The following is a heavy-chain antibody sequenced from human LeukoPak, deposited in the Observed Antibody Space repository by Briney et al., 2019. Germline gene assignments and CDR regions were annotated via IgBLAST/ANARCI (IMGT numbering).Heavy chain of an antibody. Sequence: PSETLSLTCTVSDGSMTNYHWTWIRQSPGKAPEYIGYIYNIETTNYNPSLKSRVTVSVDMSKKQFSLRLNCVTAADTAVYYCARGSDGYRFDPWGQGILVTVSS. J-gene: IGHJ5*02. D-gene: IGHD5-18*01. V-gene: IGHV4-59*01. CDR3: ARGSDGYRFDP. CDR1: DGSMTNYH. CDR2: IYNIETT.